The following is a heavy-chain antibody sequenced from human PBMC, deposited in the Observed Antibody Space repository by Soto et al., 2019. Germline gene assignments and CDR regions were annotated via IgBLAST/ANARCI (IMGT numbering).Heavy chain of an antibody. CDR1: GFTFSSYA. Sequence: EVQLLESGGGLVQPGGSLRLSCAASGFTFSSYAMSWVRQAPGKGLEWVSAISGSGGSTYYADSVKGRFTISRDNSKHTLYLQMNSLRAEDTAVYYCAAFLRYSGGWSRGSFDYWGQGTLVTVSS. J-gene: IGHJ4*02. CDR2: ISGSGGST. D-gene: IGHD6-19*01. V-gene: IGHV3-23*01. CDR3: AAFLRYSGGWSRGSFDY.